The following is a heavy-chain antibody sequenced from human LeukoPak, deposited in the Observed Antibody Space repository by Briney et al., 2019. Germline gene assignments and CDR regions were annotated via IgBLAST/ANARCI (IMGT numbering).Heavy chain of an antibody. D-gene: IGHD3-22*01. CDR3: ARTSYDSSGYYLGDY. Sequence: PGGPLRLSCVVSGFTFSSYWMSWVRQAPGKGLEWVANIKPDGSDEYYVDSVKGRFSISRDNAKNSLHLQMNSLRAEDTAVYYCARTSYDSSGYYLGDYWGQGTLVTVSS. J-gene: IGHJ4*02. CDR2: IKPDGSDE. CDR1: GFTFSSYW. V-gene: IGHV3-7*01.